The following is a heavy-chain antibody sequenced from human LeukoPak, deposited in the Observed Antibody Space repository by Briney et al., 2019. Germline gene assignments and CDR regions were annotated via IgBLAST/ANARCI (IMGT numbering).Heavy chain of an antibody. V-gene: IGHV3-7*01. D-gene: IGHD5-18*01. J-gene: IGHJ4*02. CDR3: ASERVDTAMVDRYYFDY. CDR2: IKQDGSEK. CDR1: GFTFSSYW. Sequence: PGGSLRLSCAASGFTFSSYWMSWVRQAPGKGLEWVANIKQDGSEKYYVDSVKGRFTISRDNAKNSLYLQMNSLRAEDTAVYYCASERVDTAMVDRYYFDYWGQGTLVTVSS.